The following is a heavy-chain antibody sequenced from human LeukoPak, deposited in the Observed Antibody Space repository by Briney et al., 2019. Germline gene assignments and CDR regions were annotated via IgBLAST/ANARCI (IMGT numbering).Heavy chain of an antibody. CDR2: IYYSGST. J-gene: IGHJ6*03. CDR1: GGSISSSGHY. D-gene: IGHD3-3*01. CDR3: ARDSTFGANYYYYYMDV. Sequence: PSETLSLTCTVSGGSISSSGHYWSWIRQPPGKGLEWIGYIYYSGSTYYNPSLKSRVTISVDTSKNQFSLKLSSVTAADTAVYYCARDSTFGANYYYYYMDVWGKGTTVTVSS. V-gene: IGHV4-30-4*08.